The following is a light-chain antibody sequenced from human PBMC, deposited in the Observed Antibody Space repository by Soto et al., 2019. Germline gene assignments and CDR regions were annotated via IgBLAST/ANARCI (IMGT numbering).Light chain of an antibody. CDR2: DVS. J-gene: IGKJ1*01. Sequence: DIQMTQSPSTLSASVGDSVTITCRASERMSGCLAWYQQKPGIPREHIIYDVSALIRGVPSRFSGSGSRTESTLTISSLQPDDFAPYYCQQYHTYWTFGQGTKV. CDR1: ERMSGC. V-gene: IGKV1-5*01. CDR3: QQYHTYWT.